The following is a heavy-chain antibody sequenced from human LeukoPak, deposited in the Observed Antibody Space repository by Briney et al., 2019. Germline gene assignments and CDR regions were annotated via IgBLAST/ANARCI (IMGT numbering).Heavy chain of an antibody. V-gene: IGHV3-23*01. CDR3: ATSPLDSRYYFDY. CDR1: GFTFSSYA. J-gene: IGHJ4*02. CDR2: ISGSGGST. D-gene: IGHD6-13*01. Sequence: PGGSLRLSCAASGFTFSSYAMSWVRQAPGKGLEWVSAISGSGGSTYYADSVKGRFTISRDNSKNTLYLQMSSLRAEDTAVYYCATSPLDSRYYFDYWGQGTLVTVSS.